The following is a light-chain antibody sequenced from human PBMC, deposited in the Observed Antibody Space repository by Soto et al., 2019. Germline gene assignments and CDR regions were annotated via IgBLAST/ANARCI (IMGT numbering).Light chain of an antibody. V-gene: IGKV3-11*01. CDR1: QSVRRY. J-gene: IGKJ5*01. CDR2: DAS. CDR3: QQRNSWPMT. Sequence: DIQLTQSPGTLSWSPXERATLSCRASQSVRRYLAWYRQKPGQAPRRLSYDASSLAGGGPSRVSGSGFGTDFSLTINSLEPADFAVYYCQQRNSWPMTFGQGTRVEIK.